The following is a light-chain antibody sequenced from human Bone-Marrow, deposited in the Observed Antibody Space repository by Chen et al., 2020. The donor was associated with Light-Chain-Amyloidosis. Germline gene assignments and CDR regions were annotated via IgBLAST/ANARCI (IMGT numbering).Light chain of an antibody. V-gene: IGLV6-57*01. CDR2: EED. J-gene: IGLJ3*02. CDR1: SGSIATNY. CDR3: QSYQGSSQGV. Sequence: NFMLTQPHSVSGSPGKTVIISCTRSSGSIATNYVQWYQQRPGSSPTTVIYEEDQRPSGVPDRFSGSLDRSSNSASLTISGLKTEDEADYYCQSYQGSSQGVFGGGTKLTVL.